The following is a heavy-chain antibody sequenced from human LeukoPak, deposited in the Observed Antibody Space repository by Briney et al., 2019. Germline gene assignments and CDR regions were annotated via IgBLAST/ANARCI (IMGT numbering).Heavy chain of an antibody. V-gene: IGHV3-72*01. CDR1: GFTFTDHY. CDR3: ARAGAVAGSVPTSLGGVPWDGNDY. D-gene: IGHD6-19*01. CDR2: TRNKANSYTT. J-gene: IGHJ4*02. Sequence: AGTLSLSCAASGFTFTDHYMDWVRQAQGKGLERVGRTRNKANSYTTEYAASVKGRFTISRDDSNNSLYLQMSSLKTEDTAVYYCARAGAVAGSVPTSLGGVPWDGNDYWGQGALVTVSS.